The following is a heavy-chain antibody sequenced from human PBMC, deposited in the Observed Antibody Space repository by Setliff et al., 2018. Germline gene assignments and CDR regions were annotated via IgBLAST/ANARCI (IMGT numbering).Heavy chain of an antibody. D-gene: IGHD3-22*01. Sequence: TSETLSLTCAVYGGSFSCYYWSWIRQPPGKRREWIGEIIHSGSTNYNPSLKSRVSISVDTSKHQFSLKLSSVTAADTAVYYCARESRYYYDNLGTLDYWGQGTLVTVSS. CDR3: ARESRYYYDNLGTLDY. CDR2: IIHSGST. V-gene: IGHV4-34*12. CDR1: GGSFSCYY. J-gene: IGHJ4*02.